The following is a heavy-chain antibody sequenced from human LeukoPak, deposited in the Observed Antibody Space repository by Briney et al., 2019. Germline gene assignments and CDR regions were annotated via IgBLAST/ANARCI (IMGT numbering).Heavy chain of an antibody. D-gene: IGHD3-3*01. CDR1: GFTFSSYW. Sequence: PGGSLILSCAASGFTFSSYWMSWVRQAPGKGPEWVANIKQDGSEKYYVDSVKGRFTISRDNAQNSLYLQMNSLRAEDTAVYYCTPHYDSWKGYFDNWGQGTLVTVSS. V-gene: IGHV3-7*05. CDR2: IKQDGSEK. CDR3: TPHYDSWKGYFDN. J-gene: IGHJ4*02.